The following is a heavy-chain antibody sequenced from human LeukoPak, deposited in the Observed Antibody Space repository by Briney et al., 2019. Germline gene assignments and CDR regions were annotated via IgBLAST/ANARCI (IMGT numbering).Heavy chain of an antibody. CDR2: VNSDGSIT. J-gene: IGHJ4*02. Sequence: PGGSLRLSCAASGFTFSSFWMHWVRRAPGKGLMWVSRVNSDGSITNYADSVKGRFTISRDNAKNTLYLQMNSLRAEDTAVCYCARVRATFSPHFDNWGQGTLVTVSS. CDR3: ARVRATFSPHFDN. V-gene: IGHV3-74*01. D-gene: IGHD5-12*01. CDR1: GFTFSSFW.